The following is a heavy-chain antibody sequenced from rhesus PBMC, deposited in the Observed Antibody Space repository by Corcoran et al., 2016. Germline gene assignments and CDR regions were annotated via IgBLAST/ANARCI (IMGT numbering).Heavy chain of an antibody. CDR2: IYGSGSST. J-gene: IGHJ4*01. V-gene: IGHV4-169*01. CDR3: ARGRDTATFMDYFDY. CDR1: GGSISSSY. Sequence: QLQLQESGPGLVKPSETLSVTCAVSGGSISSSYWSWIRQAPGKGLEWIRYIYGSGSSTNYNPPLKSRVTLSVDTSKNQFSLKLSSVTASDTAVYYCARGRDTATFMDYFDYWGQGVLVTVSS. D-gene: IGHD5-12*01.